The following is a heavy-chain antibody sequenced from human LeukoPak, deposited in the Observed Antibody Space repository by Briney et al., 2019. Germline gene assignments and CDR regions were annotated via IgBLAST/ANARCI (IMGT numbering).Heavy chain of an antibody. CDR2: IYHSGST. D-gene: IGHD1-1*01. J-gene: IGHJ2*01. CDR3: ARRTGYFDR. CDR1: GGSISSGGYS. Sequence: SQTLSLTCAVSGGSISSGGYSWSWIRQPPGKGLEWIGYIYHSGSTYYNPSLKSRVTISVDRSKNQFSLRLSSVTAADTAVYYCARRTGYFDRWGRGTLVTVTS. V-gene: IGHV4-30-2*01.